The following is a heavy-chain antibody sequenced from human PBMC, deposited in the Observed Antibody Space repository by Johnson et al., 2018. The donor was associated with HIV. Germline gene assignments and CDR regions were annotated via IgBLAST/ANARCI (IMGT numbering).Heavy chain of an antibody. D-gene: IGHD6-13*01. V-gene: IGHV3-30*02. J-gene: IGHJ3*01. CDR1: GFTFSYYG. CDR2: IRYDGDNQ. CDR3: AKDEAQTLASAGRDAFDF. Sequence: QVQLVESGGGVVQPGVSLRLSCAASGFTFSYYGMHWVRQVPGKGLEWVAFIRYDGDNQYYGDSVKGRFTISRDNSKNTLYLQMNGLRPEDTAGYYWAKDEAQTLASAGRDAFDFWGQGTAVTV.